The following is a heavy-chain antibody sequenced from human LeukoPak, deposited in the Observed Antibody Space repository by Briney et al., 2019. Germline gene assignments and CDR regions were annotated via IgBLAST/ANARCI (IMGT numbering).Heavy chain of an antibody. CDR3: ARGGAFCSITTCHEFDH. V-gene: IGHV1-2*02. CDR1: GYTFTGSY. J-gene: IGHJ4*02. Sequence: ASVKVSCKTSGYTFTGSYLHWVRQVPGQGLEWMGWTNPSTGGTKSAQQFEGRVTLTRDRSNTTGYLELRSRRLDDTATYYCARGGAFCSITTCHEFDHWGQGTLVIVSS. CDR2: TNPSTGGT. D-gene: IGHD2-2*01.